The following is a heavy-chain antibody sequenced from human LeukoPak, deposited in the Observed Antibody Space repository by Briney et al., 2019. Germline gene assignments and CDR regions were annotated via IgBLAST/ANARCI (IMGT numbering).Heavy chain of an antibody. CDR1: GGSISSGSYY. J-gene: IGHJ4*02. Sequence: SETLSLTCTVSGGSISSGSYYWSWLRQPAGKGLEWIGRIYTSGSTNYNPSLKSRVTISVDTSKNQFSLKLSSVTAADTAVYYCARGKRYYYDSSGYYLAPHFDYWGQGTLVTVSS. D-gene: IGHD3-22*01. V-gene: IGHV4-61*02. CDR2: IYTSGST. CDR3: ARGKRYYYDSSGYYLAPHFDY.